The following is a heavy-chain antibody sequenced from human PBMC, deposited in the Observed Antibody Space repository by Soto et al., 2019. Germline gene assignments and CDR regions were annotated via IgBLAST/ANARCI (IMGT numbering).Heavy chain of an antibody. CDR3: EKAYCMSPSCYTIGAFDI. D-gene: IGHD2-2*02. V-gene: IGHV3-9*01. J-gene: IGHJ3*02. CDR1: GFTFDAYG. CDR2: ISWNSRSV. Sequence: EVQLVESGGGLVQPGRSLRLSCAASGFTFDAYGMHWVRQAPGKGLEWVSGISWNSRSVAYEDSVKGRFTISRDSAKSSLYLQMNSLRPEETSLYYCEKAYCMSPSCYTIGAFDIWGQGTMVTVSS.